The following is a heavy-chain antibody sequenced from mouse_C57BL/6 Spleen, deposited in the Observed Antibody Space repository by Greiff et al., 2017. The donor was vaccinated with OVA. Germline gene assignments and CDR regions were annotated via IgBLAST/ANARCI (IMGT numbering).Heavy chain of an antibody. CDR3: TTLYYGSSYAMDY. D-gene: IGHD1-1*01. CDR1: GFNIKDYY. CDR2: IDPEDGDT. Sequence: EVQLQQSGAELVRPGASVKLSCTASGFNIKDYYMHWVKQRPEQGLEWIGRIDPEDGDTEYAPKFQGKATMTADTSSNTAYLQLSSLTSEDTAVYYCTTLYYGSSYAMDYWGQGTSGTVSS. J-gene: IGHJ4*01. V-gene: IGHV14-1*01.